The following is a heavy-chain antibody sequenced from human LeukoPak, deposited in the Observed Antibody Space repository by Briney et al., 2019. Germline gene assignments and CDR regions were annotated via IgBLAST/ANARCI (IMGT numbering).Heavy chain of an antibody. J-gene: IGHJ4*02. CDR3: ARHRYCNSSSCYAFDY. V-gene: IGHV4-39*01. Sequence: SETLSLTCSVSGASITSSSFYWGWIRQPPGKGLEWIGSIYYTGSADYNPSLKSRVTISVDTSKNQFSLKPTSVTAADAAVYYCARHRYCNSSSCYAFDYWGQGTLVTVSS. CDR1: GASITSSSFY. CDR2: IYYTGSA. D-gene: IGHD2-2*01.